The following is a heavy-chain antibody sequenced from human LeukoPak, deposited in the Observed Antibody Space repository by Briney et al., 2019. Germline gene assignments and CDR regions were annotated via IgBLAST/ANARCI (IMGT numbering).Heavy chain of an antibody. J-gene: IGHJ4*02. V-gene: IGHV3-7*01. CDR3: ARRYYFDY. CDR1: GFTFSSYW. CDR2: INQDGRET. Sequence: GGSLRLSCAASGFTFSSYWMSWVRQAPGRGLEWVANINQDGRETDYLDSVKGRFTISRDNAKNSVYLQMNSLRGEDTAVYYCARRYYFDYWGQGTLVTVSS.